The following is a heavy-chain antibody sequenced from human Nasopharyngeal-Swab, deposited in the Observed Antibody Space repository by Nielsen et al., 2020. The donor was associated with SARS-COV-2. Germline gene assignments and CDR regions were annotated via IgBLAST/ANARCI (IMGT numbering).Heavy chain of an antibody. CDR3: AKGGKWELPYYYYMDV. CDR2: IKSKTDGGTT. CDR1: GFTFSNAW. V-gene: IGHV3-15*05. D-gene: IGHD1-26*01. J-gene: IGHJ6*03. Sequence: GESLKISCAASGFTFSNAWMSWVRQAPGKGLEWVGRIKSKTDGGTTDYAAPVKGRFTISRDDSKNTLYLQMNSLRTEDTALYYCAKGGKWELPYYYYMDVWGKGTTVTVSS.